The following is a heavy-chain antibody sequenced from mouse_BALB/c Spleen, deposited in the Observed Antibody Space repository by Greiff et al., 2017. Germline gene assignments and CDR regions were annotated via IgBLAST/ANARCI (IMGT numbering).Heavy chain of an antibody. J-gene: IGHJ4*01. D-gene: IGHD1-3*01. CDR2: IYPGDGDT. V-gene: IGHV1-80*01. CDR3: SSSSYYAMDY. Sequence: QVHVKQSGAELVRPGSSVKISCKASGYAFSSYWMNWVKQRPGQGLEWIGQIYPGDGDTNYNEKFKSKATLTLDTSSSTAYMQLSSLTSEDSAVYYCSSSSYYAMDYWGQGTSVTVSS. CDR1: GYAFSSYW.